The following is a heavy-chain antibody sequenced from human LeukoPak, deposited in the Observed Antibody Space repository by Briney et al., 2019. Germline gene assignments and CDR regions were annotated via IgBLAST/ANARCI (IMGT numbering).Heavy chain of an antibody. Sequence: PGGSLRLYCAASGFTFRNHGMHWVRQAPGKGLEWVAIIWYDGGNKYYADSVNGRFTISRDNSKNTLFLQMNSLRAEDTAVYYCVRDRGALQYFDYWGQGTLVTVSS. CDR2: IWYDGGNK. D-gene: IGHD5-24*01. V-gene: IGHV3-33*01. J-gene: IGHJ4*02. CDR1: GFTFRNHG. CDR3: VRDRGALQYFDY.